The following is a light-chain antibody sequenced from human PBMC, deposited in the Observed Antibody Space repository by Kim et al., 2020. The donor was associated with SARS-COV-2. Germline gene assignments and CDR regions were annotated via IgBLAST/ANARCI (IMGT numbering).Light chain of an antibody. CDR1: ESISSSY. J-gene: IGKJ1*01. Sequence: EVVLTQSPGTLSLSPGERATLSCRASESISSSYLAWYQKKPGQAPRLLIYGASSRATGIPDRFTGSGSGTDFTLAISRLEPEDFAFYYCQHYGGSPLWTFGQGTKVEIK. CDR3: QHYGGSPLWT. V-gene: IGKV3-20*01. CDR2: GAS.